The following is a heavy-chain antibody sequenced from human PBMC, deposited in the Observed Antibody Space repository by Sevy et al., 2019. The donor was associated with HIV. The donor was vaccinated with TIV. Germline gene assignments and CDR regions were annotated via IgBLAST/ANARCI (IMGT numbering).Heavy chain of an antibody. CDR1: GFTFSSYS. Sequence: GGSLRLSCAASGFTFSSYSMNWVRQAPGKGLEWVSSISSSSSYIYYADSVKGRFTISRDNAKNSLYLQMNSLRAEDTAVYYCARDNGGSGSYFVVGPGPYGMDVWGQGTTVTVSS. J-gene: IGHJ6*02. CDR2: ISSSSSYI. CDR3: ARDNGGSGSYFVVGPGPYGMDV. V-gene: IGHV3-21*01. D-gene: IGHD3-10*01.